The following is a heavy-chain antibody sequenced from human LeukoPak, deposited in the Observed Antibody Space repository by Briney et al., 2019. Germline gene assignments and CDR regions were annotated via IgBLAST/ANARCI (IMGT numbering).Heavy chain of an antibody. J-gene: IGHJ4*02. Sequence: PGGSLRLSCAASGFTFSSYGMHWVRQAPGKGLEWVAVIWYDGSNKYYADSVKGRFTISRDNSKITLYLQMNSLRAEDTAVYYCARDQDSSGWYYTLDYWGQGTLVTVSS. CDR1: GFTFSSYG. CDR2: IWYDGSNK. D-gene: IGHD6-19*01. CDR3: ARDQDSSGWYYTLDY. V-gene: IGHV3-33*01.